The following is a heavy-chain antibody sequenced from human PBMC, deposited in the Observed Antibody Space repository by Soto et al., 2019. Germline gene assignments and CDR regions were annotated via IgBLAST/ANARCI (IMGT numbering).Heavy chain of an antibody. CDR3: ARDLWGYCGTDCYPLDV. J-gene: IGHJ6*02. Sequence: SETLSLTCTVSGGSISSSSYYWGWIRQPPGKGLEWIGSIYYGGNTYYNPSLKSRVTISVDTSKNQFSLKLSSVTAADSAVYYCARDLWGYCGTDCYPLDVWGQGTTVT. CDR2: IYYGGNT. D-gene: IGHD2-21*02. V-gene: IGHV4-39*02. CDR1: GGSISSSSYY.